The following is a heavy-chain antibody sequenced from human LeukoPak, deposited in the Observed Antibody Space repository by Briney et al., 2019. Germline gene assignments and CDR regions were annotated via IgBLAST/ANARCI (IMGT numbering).Heavy chain of an antibody. V-gene: IGHV3-23*01. D-gene: IGHD3-10*01. J-gene: IGHJ4*02. Sequence: GGSLRLSCAASGFTFSSYAMSWVRQAPGKGLEWVSVISGSGGSTYYADSVKGRFTISGDNSKNTLYLQMNSLRAEDTAVYYCAKHRMVRGVITDYYFDYWGQGTLVTVSS. CDR2: ISGSGGST. CDR1: GFTFSSYA. CDR3: AKHRMVRGVITDYYFDY.